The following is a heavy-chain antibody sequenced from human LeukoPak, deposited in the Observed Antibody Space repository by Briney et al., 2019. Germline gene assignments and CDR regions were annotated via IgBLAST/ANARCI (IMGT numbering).Heavy chain of an antibody. V-gene: IGHV3-48*03. J-gene: IGHJ4*02. CDR2: ISSSGSTI. Sequence: QPGGSLRLSCAASGFTFSSYEMNWVRQAPGKGLEWVSYISSSGSTIYYADSVKGRFTISRDNAKNSLYLQMNSLRAEDTAVYYCARDYYDSSGSRGHFDYWGQGTLVTVSS. D-gene: IGHD3-22*01. CDR1: GFTFSSYE. CDR3: ARDYYDSSGSRGHFDY.